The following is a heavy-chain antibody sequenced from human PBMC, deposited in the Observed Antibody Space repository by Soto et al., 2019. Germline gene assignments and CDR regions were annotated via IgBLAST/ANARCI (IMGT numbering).Heavy chain of an antibody. D-gene: IGHD1-26*01. V-gene: IGHV3-33*01. CDR1: GFIFRSYG. CDR2: IWYDGSNK. Sequence: QVQLVESGGGVVQPGRSLRLSCAASGFIFRSYGMHWVRQAPGKGLEWVAVIWYDGSNKDYADSVKGRFTISRDNSKNTLYLQMNSLRAEDTAVYFCARDALTGSNSYKYGVDVWGQGTTVIVSS. J-gene: IGHJ6*02. CDR3: ARDALTGSNSYKYGVDV.